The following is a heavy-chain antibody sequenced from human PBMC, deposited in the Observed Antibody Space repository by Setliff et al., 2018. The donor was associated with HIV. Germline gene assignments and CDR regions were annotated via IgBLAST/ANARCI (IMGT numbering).Heavy chain of an antibody. J-gene: IGHJ4*02. D-gene: IGHD3-10*01. Sequence: SETLSLTCTVSGGSINTGSYYWGWIRQPPGKGLESIGTIYYSGSTYYKSSLKSRLTISVDTSKNQFSLKMSSVAAADTAVYYCARARGPEGYFDSWGQGTLVTVS. V-gene: IGHV4-39*07. CDR1: GGSINTGSYY. CDR3: ARARGPEGYFDS. CDR2: IYYSGST.